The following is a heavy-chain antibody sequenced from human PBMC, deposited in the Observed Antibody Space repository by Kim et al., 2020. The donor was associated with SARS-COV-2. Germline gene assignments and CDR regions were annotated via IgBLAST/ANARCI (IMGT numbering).Heavy chain of an antibody. CDR3: ARENDFWSGFDY. D-gene: IGHD3-3*01. V-gene: IGHV3-30-3*01. CDR2: ISYDGSNK. Sequence: GGSLRLSCAASGFTFSSYAMHWVRQAPGKGLEWVAVISYDGSNKYYADSVKGRFTISRDNSKNTLYLQMNSLRAEDTAVYYCARENDFWSGFDYWGQGTLVTVSS. J-gene: IGHJ4*02. CDR1: GFTFSSYA.